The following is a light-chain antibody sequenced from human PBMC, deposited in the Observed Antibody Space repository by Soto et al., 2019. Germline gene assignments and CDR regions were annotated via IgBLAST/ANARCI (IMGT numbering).Light chain of an antibody. J-gene: IGKJ1*01. V-gene: IGKV3D-15*01. CDR1: QSGGSN. CDR2: GAS. Sequence: EVVLAQATASLRVSRGGRVALSSRGSQSGGSNLAWYQQRPGQPPRLLIYGASTRDTGVPTRFSGSGSGTEFTLTITNLQSEDFAVYYCQQYNNWPPWTFGQGTTVDI. CDR3: QQYNNWPPWT.